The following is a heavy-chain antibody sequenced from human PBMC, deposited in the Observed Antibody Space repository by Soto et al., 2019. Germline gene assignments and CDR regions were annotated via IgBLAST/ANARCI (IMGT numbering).Heavy chain of an antibody. CDR1: GFTFSSYE. V-gene: IGHV3-48*03. Sequence: EVQLVESGGGLVQPGRSLRLSCAASGFTFSSYEFNWVRQAPGKGLEWISYIGTSDTNIYYAGSVKGRFTVSRDNAKHSLYLQLNSLSAEDTAIYYFSREELNCGGDCFAFWGQGALVTVSS. D-gene: IGHD2-21*01. J-gene: IGHJ4*02. CDR2: IGTSDTNI. CDR3: SREELNCGGDCFAF.